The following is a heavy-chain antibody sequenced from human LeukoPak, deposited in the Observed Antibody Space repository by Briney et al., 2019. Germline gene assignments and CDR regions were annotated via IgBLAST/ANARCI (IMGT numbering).Heavy chain of an antibody. Sequence: GGSLRLSCAASGFTFTSYWMSWVRQAPGKGLEWDSSISSSSSYIYYADSVKGRFTISRDNAKNSLYLQMNSLRAEDTAVYYCARDLGDYVPLVDYWGQGTLVTVSS. J-gene: IGHJ4*02. CDR1: GFTFTSYW. CDR3: ARDLGDYVPLVDY. CDR2: ISSSSSYI. D-gene: IGHD4-17*01. V-gene: IGHV3-21*01.